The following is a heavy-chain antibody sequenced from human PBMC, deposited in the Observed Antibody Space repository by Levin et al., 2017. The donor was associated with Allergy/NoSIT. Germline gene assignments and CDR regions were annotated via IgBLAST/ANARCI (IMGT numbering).Heavy chain of an antibody. CDR1: GFTFDDYA. D-gene: IGHD2-15*01. CDR3: AKAGVVVVAATIYYYGMDV. J-gene: IGHJ6*02. CDR2: ISWNSGSI. Sequence: LSLTCAASGFTFDDYAMHWVRQAPGKGLEWVSGISWNSGSIGYADSVKGRFTISRDNAKNSLYLQMNSLRAEDTALYYCAKAGVVVVAATIYYYGMDVWGQGTTVTVSS. V-gene: IGHV3-9*01.